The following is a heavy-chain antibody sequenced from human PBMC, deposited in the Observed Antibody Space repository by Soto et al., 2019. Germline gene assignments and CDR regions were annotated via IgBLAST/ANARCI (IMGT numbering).Heavy chain of an antibody. V-gene: IGHV3-23*01. CDR2: ISSSGDTT. CDR1: GFTFSNYA. J-gene: IGHJ4*02. CDR3: EKCTYSGWCTRFDH. D-gene: IGHD5-12*01. Sequence: PVGSLRLSCAASGFTFSNYAMSWVRQAPGKGLEWVSVISSSGDTTYYADSVKGRFTISRDNSKNTLDLQMNSLRAEETALYHCEKCTYSGWCTRFDHWGEGTLVTVSS.